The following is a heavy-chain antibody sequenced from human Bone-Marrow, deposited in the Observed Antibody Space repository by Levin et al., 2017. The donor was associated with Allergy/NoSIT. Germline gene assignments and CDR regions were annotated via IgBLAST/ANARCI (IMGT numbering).Heavy chain of an antibody. CDR1: GGSISSYY. J-gene: IGHJ3*02. V-gene: IGHV4-59*01. Sequence: SSQTLSLTCTVSGGSISSYYWSWIRQPPGKGLEWIGYIYYSGSTNYNPSLKSRVTISVDTSKNQFSLKLSSVTAADTAVYYCARDLEGYCSGGSCLHDAFDIWGQGTMVTVSS. CDR3: ARDLEGYCSGGSCLHDAFDI. CDR2: IYYSGST. D-gene: IGHD2-15*01.